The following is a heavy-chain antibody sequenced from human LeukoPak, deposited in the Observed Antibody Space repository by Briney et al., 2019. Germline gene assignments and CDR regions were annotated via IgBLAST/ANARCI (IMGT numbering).Heavy chain of an antibody. CDR2: IYYSGST. CDR3: ARGKTYSSSWYGGNYYYMDV. CDR1: GGSISSYY. Sequence: SETLSLTCTVSGGSISSYYWSWIRQPPGKGLEWIGYIYYSGSTNYNPSLKSRVTISVDTPKNQFSLKLSSVTAADTAVYYCARGKTYSSSWYGGNYYYMDVWGKGTTVTISS. V-gene: IGHV4-59*01. D-gene: IGHD6-13*01. J-gene: IGHJ6*03.